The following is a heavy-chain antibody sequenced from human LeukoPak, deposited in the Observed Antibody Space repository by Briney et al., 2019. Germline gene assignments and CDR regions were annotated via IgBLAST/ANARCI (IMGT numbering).Heavy chain of an antibody. Sequence: ASVKVSCKASGYTFTSYDINWVRQATGQGLEWMGWMNPNSGNTGYAQKFQGRVTVTRNTSISTAYMELSSLRSEDTAVYYCARVSGSYPYYFDYWGQGTLVTVSS. J-gene: IGHJ4*02. CDR1: GYTFTSYD. CDR2: MNPNSGNT. D-gene: IGHD1-26*01. CDR3: ARVSGSYPYYFDY. V-gene: IGHV1-8*01.